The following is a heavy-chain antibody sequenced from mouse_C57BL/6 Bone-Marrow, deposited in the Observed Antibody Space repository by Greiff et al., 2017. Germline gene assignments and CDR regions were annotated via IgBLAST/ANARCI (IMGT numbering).Heavy chain of an antibody. CDR1: GFTFSDYG. Sequence: EVNVVESGGGLVKPGGSLKLSCAASGFTFSDYGMHWVRQAPEKGLEWVAYISSGSSTIYYADTVKGRFTISRDNAKNTLFLQMTSLRSEDTAMYYCARRRGLRRAMDYWGQGTSVTVSS. CDR3: ARRRGLRRAMDY. V-gene: IGHV5-17*01. J-gene: IGHJ4*01. CDR2: ISSGSSTI. D-gene: IGHD2-4*01.